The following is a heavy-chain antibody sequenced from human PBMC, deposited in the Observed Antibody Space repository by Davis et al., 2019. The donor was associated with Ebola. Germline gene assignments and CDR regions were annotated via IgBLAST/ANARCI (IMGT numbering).Heavy chain of an antibody. Sequence: ASVKVSCKASGYSFSSYGISWVRQAPGQGLEWMGWISVYSVNTNYAQKFQGRFSMTMDTSTSTAYMELRSLRSDDTAVYYCARGRTMVRGVTYFDYWGQGTLVTVSS. CDR1: GYSFSSYG. V-gene: IGHV1-18*01. D-gene: IGHD3-10*01. J-gene: IGHJ4*02. CDR2: ISVYSVNT. CDR3: ARGRTMVRGVTYFDY.